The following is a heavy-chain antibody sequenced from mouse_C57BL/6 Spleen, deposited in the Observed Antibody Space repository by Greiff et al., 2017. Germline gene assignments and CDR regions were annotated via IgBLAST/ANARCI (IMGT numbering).Heavy chain of an antibody. CDR1: GYTFTDYY. D-gene: IGHD1-1*01. CDR2: IGPGSGST. Sequence: VQLQQSGAELVKPGASVKISCKASGYTFTDYYINWVKQRPGQGLEWIGKIGPGSGSTYYNEKFKGKATLTADKSSSTAYMQLSSLSSEDSAVYFCARSITTVVAAYYAMDYWGQGTSVTVSS. V-gene: IGHV1-77*01. CDR3: ARSITTVVAAYYAMDY. J-gene: IGHJ4*01.